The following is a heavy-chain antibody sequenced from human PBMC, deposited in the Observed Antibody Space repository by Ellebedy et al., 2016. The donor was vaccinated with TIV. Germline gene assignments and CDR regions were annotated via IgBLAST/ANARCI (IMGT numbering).Heavy chain of an antibody. J-gene: IGHJ6*02. V-gene: IGHV1-46*01. Sequence: ASVKVSXXASGYTFTSYYMHWVRQAPGQGLEWMGIINPSGGSTSYAQKFQGRVTMTRDTSTSTVYMELSSLRSEDTAVYYCARDPEPLGIAAAGTGGMDVWGQGTTVTVSS. CDR2: INPSGGST. CDR3: ARDPEPLGIAAAGTGGMDV. CDR1: GYTFTSYY. D-gene: IGHD6-13*01.